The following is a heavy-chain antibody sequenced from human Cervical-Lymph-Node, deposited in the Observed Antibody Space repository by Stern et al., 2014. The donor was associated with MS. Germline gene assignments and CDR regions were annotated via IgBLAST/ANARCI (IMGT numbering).Heavy chain of an antibody. D-gene: IGHD3-22*01. Sequence: QLVESGGGVVQPGRSLRLSCAASGFTFRTYAMHWVRQAPGKGLEWVTVISYDGSTKFYADSVKGRFTISRDNSKSTLYLQMNSLRVEDTAMYYCARAPGDYELDHWGQGTLITVSS. CDR2: ISYDGSTK. J-gene: IGHJ4*02. V-gene: IGHV3-30-3*01. CDR1: GFTFRTYA. CDR3: ARAPGDYELDH.